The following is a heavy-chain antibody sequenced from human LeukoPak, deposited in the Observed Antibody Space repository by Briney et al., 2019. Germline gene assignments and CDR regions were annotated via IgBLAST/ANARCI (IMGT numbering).Heavy chain of an antibody. V-gene: IGHV4-39*01. CDR1: GGSISSNSHY. Sequence: SETLSLTCTVSGGSISSNSHYWGWIRQPPGKGLEWVGSIFYSGSTYYNPSLKSRVTISVDTSKNQFSLKLSSVTAADTAVYYCARGLVINHPYYFDYWGQGTLVTVSS. CDR2: IFYSGST. CDR3: ARGLVINHPYYFDY. D-gene: IGHD3/OR15-3a*01. J-gene: IGHJ4*02.